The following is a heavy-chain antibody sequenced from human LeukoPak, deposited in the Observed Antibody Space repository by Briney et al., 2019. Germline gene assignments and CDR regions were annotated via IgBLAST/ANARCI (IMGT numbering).Heavy chain of an antibody. Sequence: GGSLRLSCTVSGFTFKIFCEHCLRQAPGKGLVGVSGIKSGGRNTTYAVSEKGRLTLSIDNATNTLYMQMKSMRVEDTAVYYCARMSPMVRYYWGQGTLVTVSS. V-gene: IGHV3-74*03. D-gene: IGHD3-10*01. CDR3: ARMSPMVRYY. CDR2: IKSGGRNT. J-gene: IGHJ4*02. CDR1: GFTFKIFC.